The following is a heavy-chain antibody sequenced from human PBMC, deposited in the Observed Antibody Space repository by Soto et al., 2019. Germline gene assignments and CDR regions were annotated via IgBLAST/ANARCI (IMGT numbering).Heavy chain of an antibody. CDR1: GFTFSSYA. J-gene: IGHJ6*02. V-gene: IGHV3-23*01. CDR2: ISGSGGST. Sequence: GGSLRLSCAASGFTFSSYAMSWVRQAPGKGLEWVSAISGSGGSTYYADSVKGRFTISRDNSKNTLYLKMNSLRAEDTAVYYCAKKGEIEYSSSSAFYYYYGMDVWGQGTTVTVSS. CDR3: AKKGEIEYSSSSAFYYYYGMDV. D-gene: IGHD6-6*01.